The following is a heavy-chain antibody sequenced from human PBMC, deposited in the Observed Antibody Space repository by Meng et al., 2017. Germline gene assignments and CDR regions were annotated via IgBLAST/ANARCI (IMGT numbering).Heavy chain of an antibody. CDR1: GFTFTNGW. CDR2: IWSKTDGATA. D-gene: IGHD6-19*01. CDR3: LKYNSGWA. J-gene: IGHJ5*02. Sequence: GESLKISCAVSGFTFTNGWVHWVRQAPGKGLEWVGRIWSKTDGATADYAAPAQGRFTISTDDSENTLDLQMSSLKIENTAVYSCLKYNSGWAWGQGTLVTVSS. V-gene: IGHV3-15*01.